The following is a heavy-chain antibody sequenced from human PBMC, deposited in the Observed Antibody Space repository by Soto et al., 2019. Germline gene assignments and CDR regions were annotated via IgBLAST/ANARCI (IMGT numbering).Heavy chain of an antibody. CDR1: GFTFSSYA. CDR2: ISYDGSNK. V-gene: IGHV3-30-3*01. Sequence: PGGSLRLSCAASGFTFSSYAMHWVRQAPGKGLEWVAVISYDGSNKYYADSVKGRFTISRDNSKNTLYLQMNSLRAEDTAVYYCAKDPRYFDWLLLGPLDYWGQGTLVTVSS. CDR3: AKDPRYFDWLLLGPLDY. D-gene: IGHD3-9*01. J-gene: IGHJ4*02.